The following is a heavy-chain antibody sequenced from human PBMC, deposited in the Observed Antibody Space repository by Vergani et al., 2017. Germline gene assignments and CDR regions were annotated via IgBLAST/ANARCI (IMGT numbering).Heavy chain of an antibody. CDR2: IHPADSDT. J-gene: IGHJ4*02. V-gene: IGHV5-51*01. CDR1: GYSFTKYW. Sequence: EVQLVQSGAEVKKPGESLKISCQISGYSFTKYWIGWVRQMPGKGLEWMGIIHPADSDTRYSPSFQGQVTISVDKSISTAYLQRSSLRASDSAMYYCARLYGRDSSGSKYFDYWVQGTLVSDSS. CDR3: ARLYGRDSSGSKYFDY. D-gene: IGHD3-22*01.